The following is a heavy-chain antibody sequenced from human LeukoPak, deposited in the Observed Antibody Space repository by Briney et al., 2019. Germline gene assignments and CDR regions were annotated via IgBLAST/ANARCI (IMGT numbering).Heavy chain of an antibody. Sequence: QTGGSLRLSCAASGFTFSSYAMHWVRQAPGKGLEWVAVISYDGSNKYYADSVKGRFTISRDNSKNTLYLQMNSLRAEDTAVYYCAKDLDPELYYYGMDVWGQGTTVTVSS. D-gene: IGHD1-26*01. CDR2: ISYDGSNK. CDR3: AKDLDPELYYYGMDV. CDR1: GFTFSSYA. J-gene: IGHJ6*02. V-gene: IGHV3-30*04.